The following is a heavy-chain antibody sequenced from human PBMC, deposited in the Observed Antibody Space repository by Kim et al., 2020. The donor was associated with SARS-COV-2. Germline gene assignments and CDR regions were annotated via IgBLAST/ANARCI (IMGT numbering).Heavy chain of an antibody. V-gene: IGHV3-21*01. CDR3: ARDGVYGQAGGD. Sequence: GGSLRLSCAASGFTFGSYSMNWVRQAPGKGLEWVSSISSSSSYIYYADSVKGRFTISRDNAKNSLYLQMNSLRAEDTAVYYCARDGVYGQAGGDLGQGTLVTVSS. D-gene: IGHD4-17*01. CDR1: GFTFGSYS. CDR2: ISSSSSYI. J-gene: IGHJ4*02.